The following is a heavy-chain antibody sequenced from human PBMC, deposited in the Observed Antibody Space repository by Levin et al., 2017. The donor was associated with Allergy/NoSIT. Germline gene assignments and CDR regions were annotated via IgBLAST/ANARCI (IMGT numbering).Heavy chain of an antibody. Sequence: ASVKVSCKTSGYAFSSYSLTWVRQAPGQGLEWIGWINTYDGHTVYVQKLQGRVTMTTDKSTNTAYMELRSLRSDDTAVYYCARGGLTGSYLGQLTYWGQGTLVTVSS. D-gene: IGHD3-10*01. J-gene: IGHJ4*02. CDR2: INTYDGHT. CDR3: ARGGLTGSYLGQLTY. V-gene: IGHV1-18*01. CDR1: GYAFSSYS.